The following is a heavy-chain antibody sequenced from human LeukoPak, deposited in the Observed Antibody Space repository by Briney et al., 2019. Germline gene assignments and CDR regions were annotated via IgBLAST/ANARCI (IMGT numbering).Heavy chain of an antibody. V-gene: IGHV1-3*01. CDR2: INAGNGNT. Sequence: AASVKVSCKASGYTFTSYAMHWVRQAPGQRLEWVGWINAGNGNTKYSQKFQGRVTITRDTSASTAYMELSSLRSEDTAVYYCARGPQYYDILTAQTGFDPWGQGTLVTVSS. CDR1: GYTFTSYA. D-gene: IGHD3-9*01. J-gene: IGHJ5*02. CDR3: ARGPQYYDILTAQTGFDP.